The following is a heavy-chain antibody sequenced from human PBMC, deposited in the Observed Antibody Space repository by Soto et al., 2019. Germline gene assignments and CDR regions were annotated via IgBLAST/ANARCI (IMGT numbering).Heavy chain of an antibody. CDR1: GYTFTNYA. D-gene: IGHD1-26*01. V-gene: IGHV1-3*01. Sequence: ASVKVSCTASGYTFTNYAMHWVRQAPGQRLEWMGWINAGNGNTKYSQKFQGRVTITRDTSASTAYMELSSLRSEDTAVYYCARGGSLYWYFDLWGRGTLVTSPQ. CDR3: ARGGSLYWYFDL. CDR2: INAGNGNT. J-gene: IGHJ2*01.